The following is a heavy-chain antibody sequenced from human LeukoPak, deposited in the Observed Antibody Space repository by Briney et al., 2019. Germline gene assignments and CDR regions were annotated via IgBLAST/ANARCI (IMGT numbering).Heavy chain of an antibody. Sequence: ASVKVSCKASGYTFTGYYMHWVRQAPRQGLEWVGRINTNSAGTTYAQKFQGRVTMTRDTSISTAYMELSRLRSDDTAVYYCARGSSSSWDFDYWGQGTLVTVSS. CDR2: INTNSAGT. CDR1: GYTFTGYY. J-gene: IGHJ4*02. CDR3: ARGSSSSWDFDY. D-gene: IGHD6-13*01. V-gene: IGHV1-2*06.